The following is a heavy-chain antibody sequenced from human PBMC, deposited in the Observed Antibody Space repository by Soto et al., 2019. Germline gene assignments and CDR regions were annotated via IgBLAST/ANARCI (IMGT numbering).Heavy chain of an antibody. J-gene: IGHJ4*02. D-gene: IGHD6-19*01. CDR3: ARDKREQWLSTFDY. Sequence: QVQLVESCGGVVQPGRSLRLSCAASGFTFSSYAMHWVRQAPGKGLEWVAVISYDGSNKYYADSVKGRFTISRDNSKNTLYLQMNRLRAEDTAVYYCARDKREQWLSTFDYWGQGTLVTVSS. CDR2: ISYDGSNK. V-gene: IGHV3-30-3*01. CDR1: GFTFSSYA.